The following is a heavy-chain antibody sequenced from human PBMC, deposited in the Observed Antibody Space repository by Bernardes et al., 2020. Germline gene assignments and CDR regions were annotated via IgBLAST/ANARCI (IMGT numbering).Heavy chain of an antibody. CDR2: IYYSGST. D-gene: IGHD2-15*01. V-gene: IGHV4-39*01. CDR1: GGSISSSSYY. Sequence: SETLSLTCTVSGGSISSSSYYWGWIRQPPGKGLEWIGSIYYSGSTYYNPSLKSRVTISVDTSKNQFSLKLSSVTAADTAAYYCAREWWYQEETNINWFDPWGQGTLVTVSS. CDR3: AREWWYQEETNINWFDP. J-gene: IGHJ5*02.